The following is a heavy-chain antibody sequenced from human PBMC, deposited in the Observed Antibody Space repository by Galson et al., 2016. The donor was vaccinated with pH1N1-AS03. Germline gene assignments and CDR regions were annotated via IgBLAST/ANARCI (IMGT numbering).Heavy chain of an antibody. V-gene: IGHV1-69*13. CDR2: IRPISGAA. CDR3: ARDVGMATIRGVYFQY. D-gene: IGHD5-24*01. J-gene: IGHJ1*01. Sequence: SVKVSCKASGGTFGSYAITWMRQAPGQGLEWVGGIRPISGAASYAQKFQGRLTTTADESTSTIYMELRSLTSEDTAVYYCARDVGMATIRGVYFQYWGQGTQVIVSS. CDR1: GGTFGSYA.